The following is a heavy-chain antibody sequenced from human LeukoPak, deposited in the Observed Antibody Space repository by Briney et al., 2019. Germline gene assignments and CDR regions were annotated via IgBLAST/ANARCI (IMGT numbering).Heavy chain of an antibody. CDR2: ISYDGSNK. D-gene: IGHD6-13*01. Sequence: GGSLRLSCAAPGFTFSSYGMHWVRQAPGKGLEWVAVISYDGSNKYYADSVKGRFTISRDNSKNTLYLQMNSLRAEDTAVYYCASRDMKAGDYYYYGMDVWGQGTTVTVSS. CDR1: GFTFSSYG. J-gene: IGHJ6*02. CDR3: ASRDMKAGDYYYYGMDV. V-gene: IGHV3-30*03.